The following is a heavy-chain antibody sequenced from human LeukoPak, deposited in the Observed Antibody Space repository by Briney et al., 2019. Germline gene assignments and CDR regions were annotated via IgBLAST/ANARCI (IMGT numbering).Heavy chain of an antibody. CDR2: IGTAGDT. CDR1: RFTFSRYD. J-gene: IGHJ4*02. Sequence: GGSLRLSCAASRFTFSRYDMHWVRQSTGKGLEWVSGIGTAGDTFYLGSVKGRFTISRENGKNSLYLQMNSLRVGDTAVYHCARSVPGGSGWMGSIEYWGQGTLVTVPS. CDR3: ARSVPGGSGWMGSIEY. D-gene: IGHD6-19*01. V-gene: IGHV3-13*01.